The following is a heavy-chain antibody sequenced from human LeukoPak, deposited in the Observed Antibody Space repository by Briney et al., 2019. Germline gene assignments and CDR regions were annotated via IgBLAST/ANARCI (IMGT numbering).Heavy chain of an antibody. CDR1: GFTFSSYA. V-gene: IGHV3-23*01. CDR3: AKGHYYYGSGSYLDY. Sequence: GGSLRLSCAASGFTFSSYAMSWVRQAPGKGLEWVSDISGSGGSTYYADSVKGRFTIFRDNSKNTLYLQMNSLRAEDTAVYYCAKGHYYYGSGSYLDYWGQGTLVTVSS. D-gene: IGHD3-10*01. J-gene: IGHJ4*02. CDR2: ISGSGGST.